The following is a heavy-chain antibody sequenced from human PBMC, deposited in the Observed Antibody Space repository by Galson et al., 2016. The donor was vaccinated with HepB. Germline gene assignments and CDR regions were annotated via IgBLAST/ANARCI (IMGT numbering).Heavy chain of an antibody. CDR1: GFTFSSYA. J-gene: IGHJ4*02. V-gene: IGHV3-23*01. Sequence: SLRLSCAASGFTFSSYAMSWVRQAPGKGLEWVSSICGSGSSTYYADSVKGRFTISRDNSKNTLYLQMDNLRAEDTALYYCAKDRAWVIFSFWYFDSWGQGTLVTVSS. CDR3: AKDRAWVIFSFWYFDS. D-gene: IGHD3-22*01. CDR2: ICGSGSST.